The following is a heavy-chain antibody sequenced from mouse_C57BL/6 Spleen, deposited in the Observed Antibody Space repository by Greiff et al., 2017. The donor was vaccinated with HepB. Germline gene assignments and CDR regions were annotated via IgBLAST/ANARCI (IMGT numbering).Heavy chain of an antibody. Sequence: EVQVVESEGGLVQPGSSMKLSCTASGFTFSDYYMAWVRQVPEKGLEWVANINYDGSSTYYLDSLKSRFIISRDNAKNILYLQMSSLKSEDTATYYCARDYYGKGAMDYWGQGTSVTVSS. CDR2: INYDGSST. V-gene: IGHV5-16*01. CDR3: ARDYYGKGAMDY. CDR1: GFTFSDYY. J-gene: IGHJ4*01. D-gene: IGHD1-1*01.